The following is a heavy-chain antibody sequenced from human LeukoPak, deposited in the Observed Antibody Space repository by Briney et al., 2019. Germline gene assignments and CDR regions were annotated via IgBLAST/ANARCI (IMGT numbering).Heavy chain of an antibody. D-gene: IGHD6-19*01. J-gene: IGHJ4*02. CDR2: IKQDGSEK. CDR1: GFTFNIYA. Sequence: GGSPRLSCAASGFTFNIYAMSWIRQAPGKGLEWVANIKQDGSEKYYVDSVKGRFTISRDNAKNSLYPQMNSLRAEDTAVYYCARVRWSSGGRYYFDYWGQGTLVTVSS. CDR3: ARVRWSSGGRYYFDY. V-gene: IGHV3-7*01.